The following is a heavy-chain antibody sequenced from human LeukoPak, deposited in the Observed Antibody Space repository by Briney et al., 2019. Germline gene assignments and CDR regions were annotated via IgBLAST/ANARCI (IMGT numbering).Heavy chain of an antibody. CDR1: GFTFSNYW. CDR3: VGSHVAAY. CDR2: LNPDGTNA. Sequence: GGSLRLSCAASGFTFSNYWMHWVRQVPGKGLVWVSHLNPDGTNAYYADSVKGRFTVSRDNARNTLYLQMNNLRAEDTAVYYCVGSHVAAYWGQGALVTVSS. D-gene: IGHD3-10*01. V-gene: IGHV3-74*01. J-gene: IGHJ4*02.